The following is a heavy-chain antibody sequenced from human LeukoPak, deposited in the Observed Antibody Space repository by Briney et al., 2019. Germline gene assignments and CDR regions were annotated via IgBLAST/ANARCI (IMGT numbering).Heavy chain of an antibody. CDR1: GGTFSSYA. CDR2: MNPNSGNT. J-gene: IGHJ3*02. V-gene: IGHV1-8*03. Sequence: ASVKVSCKASGGTFSSYAISWVRQATGQGLEWMGWMNPNSGNTGYAQKFQGRVTITRNTSISTAYMELSSLRSEDTAVYYCARDEAGSQLLAFDIWGQGTMVTVSS. D-gene: IGHD5-18*01. CDR3: ARDEAGSQLLAFDI.